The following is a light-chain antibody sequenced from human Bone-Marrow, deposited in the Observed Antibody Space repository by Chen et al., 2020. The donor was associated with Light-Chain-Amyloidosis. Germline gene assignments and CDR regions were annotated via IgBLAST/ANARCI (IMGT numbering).Light chain of an antibody. CDR3: QVWDRSSDRPV. CDR1: TIGSTS. V-gene: IGLV3-21*02. J-gene: IGLJ3*02. CDR2: DDS. Sequence: SYVPTQPSSVSVAPGQTATIAAGGNTIGSTSVHWYQQTPGQAPLLVVYDDSDRPSGIPERLSGSNSGNTATLTISRVEAGDEADYYCQVWDRSSDRPVFGGGTKLTVL.